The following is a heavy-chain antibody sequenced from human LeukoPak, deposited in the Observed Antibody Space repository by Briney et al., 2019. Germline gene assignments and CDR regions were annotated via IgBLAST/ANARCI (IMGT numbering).Heavy chain of an antibody. CDR3: ARHRIAVAGLVSLDY. D-gene: IGHD6-19*01. J-gene: IGHJ4*02. CDR2: IYPGDSDT. Sequence: GEALQISCKGSGYSFTSYWIGWGRQMPGKGVEWRGIIYPGDSDTRYSPSFQSQVTISADKSTKTAYQQWRSVKASDTAMYYCARHRIAVAGLVSLDYWGQGTLVTVSS. CDR1: GYSFTSYW. V-gene: IGHV5-51*01.